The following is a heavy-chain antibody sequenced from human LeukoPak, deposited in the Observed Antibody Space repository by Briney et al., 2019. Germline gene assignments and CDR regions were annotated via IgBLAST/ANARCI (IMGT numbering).Heavy chain of an antibody. J-gene: IGHJ6*03. D-gene: IGHD6-19*01. CDR3: ARGTYSSGWSNYYYYMDV. Sequence: PSETLSLTCAVYGGSFSGYYWSWIRQPPGKGLEWIGEINHSGGTNYNPSLKSRVTISVDTSKNQFSLKLSSVTAADTAVYYCARGTYSSGWSNYYYYMDVWGKGTTVTVSS. CDR1: GGSFSGYY. V-gene: IGHV4-34*01. CDR2: INHSGGT.